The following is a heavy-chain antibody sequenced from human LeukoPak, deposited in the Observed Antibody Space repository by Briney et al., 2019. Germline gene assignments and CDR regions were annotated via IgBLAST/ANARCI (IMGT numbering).Heavy chain of an antibody. CDR3: TRHQASYYYGMDV. J-gene: IGHJ6*02. CDR1: GFTFSGSA. Sequence: GGSLRLSCAASGFTFSGSAMHWVRQASGKGLEWVGRIRSKANSYATAYAASVKGRFTISRDDSKNTAYLQMNSPKTEDTAVYYCTRHQASYYYGMDVWGQGTTVTVSS. V-gene: IGHV3-73*01. CDR2: IRSKANSYAT.